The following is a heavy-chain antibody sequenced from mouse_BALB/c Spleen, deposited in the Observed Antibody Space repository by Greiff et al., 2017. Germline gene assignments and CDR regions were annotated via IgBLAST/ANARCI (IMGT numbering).Heavy chain of an antibody. V-gene: IGHV5-6-4*01. D-gene: IGHD1-1*01. CDR2: ISSGGSYT. CDR3: SRARDDYGSSSPFAY. CDR1: GFTFSSYC. Sequence: EVMLVESGGGLVKPGGSLKLSCAASGFTFSSYCMSWVRQTPEKRLEWVATISSGGSYTYYPDSVKGRFTISRDNAKNTLYLQMSSLKSEDTAMYYCSRARDDYGSSSPFAYGGKGTLVTVPA. J-gene: IGHJ3*01.